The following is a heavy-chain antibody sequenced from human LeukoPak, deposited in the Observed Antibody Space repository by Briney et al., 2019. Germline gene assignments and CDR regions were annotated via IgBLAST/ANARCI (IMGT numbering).Heavy chain of an antibody. Sequence: PSETLSLTCTVSGGSISSSSYYWGWIRQPPGKGLEWIGSIYYSGTTNYNSSLRSRVTISVDTSKNQFSLKLISVTVADTAIYYCARGQGATVPQVGKNWFDPWGQGTRVTVSS. J-gene: IGHJ5*02. CDR3: ARGQGATVPQVGKNWFDP. CDR1: GGSISSSSYY. D-gene: IGHD1-26*01. V-gene: IGHV4-39*07. CDR2: IYYSGTT.